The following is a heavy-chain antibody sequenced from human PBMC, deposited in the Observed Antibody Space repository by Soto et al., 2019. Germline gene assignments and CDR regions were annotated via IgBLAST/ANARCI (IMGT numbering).Heavy chain of an antibody. J-gene: IGHJ4*02. CDR3: ARARATIAAAAIFDC. Sequence: QVQLQESGPGLVKPSGSLSLTCAVSGGSISTSNWWSWVRQPPGKGLEWIGEVYRTGSTNYNPSLESRLTISVDKSKNEFSLTLPSVTAAATAVYYCARARATIAAAAIFDCWGQGTLVTVSS. V-gene: IGHV4-4*02. D-gene: IGHD6-13*01. CDR1: GGSISTSNW. CDR2: VYRTGST.